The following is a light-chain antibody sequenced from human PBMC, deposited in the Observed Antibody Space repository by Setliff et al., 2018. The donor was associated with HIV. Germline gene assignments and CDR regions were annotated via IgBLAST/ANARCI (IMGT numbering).Light chain of an antibody. CDR1: SSNIGAGYD. Sequence: QSALTQPPSVSGTPGQMVTISCIGSSSNIGAGYDVHWYQQVPGTAPKLLIFDNHIRPSGVPDRFSGSKSGTSASLAITGLQAEDEADYYCSSYTGRSTFVFGTGTKGTVL. J-gene: IGLJ1*01. V-gene: IGLV1-40*01. CDR3: SSYTGRSTFV. CDR2: DNH.